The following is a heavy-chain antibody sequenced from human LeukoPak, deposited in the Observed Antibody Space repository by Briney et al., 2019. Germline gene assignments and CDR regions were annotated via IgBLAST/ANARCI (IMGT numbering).Heavy chain of an antibody. D-gene: IGHD6-19*01. V-gene: IGHV3-9*01. CDR2: ISWNSGSI. J-gene: IGHJ5*02. CDR1: RFTFNSYA. Sequence: PGGSLRLSCAASRFTFNSYAMSWVRQAPGKGLEWVSGISWNSGSIGYADSVKGRFTISRDNAKNSLYLQMNSLRAEDTALYYCAKDSDPGIAVAGTLNWFDPWGQGTLVTVSS. CDR3: AKDSDPGIAVAGTLNWFDP.